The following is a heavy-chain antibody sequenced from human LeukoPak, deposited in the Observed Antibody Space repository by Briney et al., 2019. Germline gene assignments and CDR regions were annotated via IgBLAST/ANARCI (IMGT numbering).Heavy chain of an antibody. V-gene: IGHV1-8*01. CDR2: MNPNSGNT. D-gene: IGHD6-19*01. J-gene: IGHJ3*02. CDR1: GYTFTSYD. Sequence: ASVKVPCKASGYTFTSYDINWVRQATGQGLEWLGWMNPNSGNTGYAQKFQGRVTMTRNTSISTAYMELSSLRSEDTAVYYCARGAVAVTDAFDIWGQGTMVTVSS. CDR3: ARGAVAVTDAFDI.